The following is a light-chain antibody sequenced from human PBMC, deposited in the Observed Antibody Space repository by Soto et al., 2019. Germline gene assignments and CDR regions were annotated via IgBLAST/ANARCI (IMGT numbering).Light chain of an antibody. V-gene: IGLV1-44*01. Sequence: QSVLTQPPSASGTPGQRVTISCSGSSSNIGSTSVYWYQQLTGTAPKLLIYSNNRRPSGVPDRLSGSKSGTSASLAISGLQSEDEADYYCAAWDNSLSGWVFGGGTKLTVL. J-gene: IGLJ3*02. CDR1: SSNIGSTS. CDR2: SNN. CDR3: AAWDNSLSGWV.